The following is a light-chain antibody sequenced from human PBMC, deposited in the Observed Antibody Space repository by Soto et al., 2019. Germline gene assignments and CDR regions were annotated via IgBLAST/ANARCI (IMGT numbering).Light chain of an antibody. Sequence: EVVLTQSPATLSVSPGAGATLSCRASQSVGSNLAWYQQKPGQTPRVLIYGASTRAIGIPARFSGSGFGTEFTLTISSLQSEDFAVYYCQQYNKWPPLTFGGGTKVDIK. CDR2: GAS. CDR3: QQYNKWPPLT. J-gene: IGKJ4*01. V-gene: IGKV3-15*01. CDR1: QSVGSN.